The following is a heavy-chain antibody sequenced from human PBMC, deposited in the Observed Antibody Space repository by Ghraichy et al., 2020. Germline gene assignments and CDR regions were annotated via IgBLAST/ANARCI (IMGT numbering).Heavy chain of an antibody. CDR1: GFTFSNYW. V-gene: IGHV3-7*03. J-gene: IGHJ4*02. Sequence: GGSLNISCAASGFTFSNYWMNWVRQAPGKGLEWVANIKVDGSEGNYVDSVKGRFTISRDNAKNSLYLQMNSLRAEDTAVYYCARRGFFDYWGQGTLVTVSS. CDR2: IKVDGSEG. D-gene: IGHD3-10*01. CDR3: ARRGFFDY.